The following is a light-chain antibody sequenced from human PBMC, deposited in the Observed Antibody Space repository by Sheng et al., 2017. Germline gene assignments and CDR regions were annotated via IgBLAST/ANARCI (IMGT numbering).Light chain of an antibody. V-gene: IGKV4-1*01. CDR1: QSVLYNSNNKNY. Sequence: DIVMAQSPDSLAVSLGERATINCKSSQSVLYNSNNKNYLAWYQQKPGQPPKLLIYWASTRKSGVPSRFSGSGSGTDFTLTISSLQPEDVATYYCQKYNSVPRTFGQGTKVEIK. J-gene: IGKJ1*01. CDR2: WAS. CDR3: QKYNSVPRT.